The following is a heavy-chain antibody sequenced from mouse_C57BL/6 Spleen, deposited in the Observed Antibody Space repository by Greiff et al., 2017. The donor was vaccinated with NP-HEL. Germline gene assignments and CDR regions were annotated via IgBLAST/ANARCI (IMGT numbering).Heavy chain of an antibody. V-gene: IGHV1-26*01. Sequence: EVQLQQSGPELVKPGASVKISCKASGYTFTDYYMNWVKQSHGKSLEWIGDINPNNGGTSYNQKFKGKATLTVDKSSSTAYMELRSLTSEDSAVYYCARTAQAMYYYAMDYWGQGTSVTVSS. J-gene: IGHJ4*01. CDR2: INPNNGGT. D-gene: IGHD3-2*02. CDR3: ARTAQAMYYYAMDY. CDR1: GYTFTDYY.